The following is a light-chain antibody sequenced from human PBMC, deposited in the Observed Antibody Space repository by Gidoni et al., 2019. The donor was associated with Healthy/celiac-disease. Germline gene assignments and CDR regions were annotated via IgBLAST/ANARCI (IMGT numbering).Light chain of an antibody. V-gene: IGKV3-20*01. CDR3: QQYGSSPLT. CDR1: QSGSSSY. CDR2: GAS. Sequence: PGERATLPCRASQSGSSSYLAWYQQKPGQAPRLLIYGASSRATDIPDRFSGSGSGTDFTLTISRLEPEDFAVYYCQQYGSSPLTFGGGTKVEIK. J-gene: IGKJ4*01.